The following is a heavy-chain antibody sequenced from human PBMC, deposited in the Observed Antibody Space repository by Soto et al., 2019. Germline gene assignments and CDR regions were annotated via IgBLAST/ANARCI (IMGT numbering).Heavy chain of an antibody. CDR1: GDSISNSRFY. V-gene: IGHV4-39*07. CDR2: IYHTGNA. Sequence: SETLSLTCSVSGDSISNSRFYWAWIRQPPGEGLEWIGSIYHTGNAYYNPSLKSRVTISVDSSKNQFSLKLSSVTAADTAVYYCARERGDYYDSSGYNWFDPWGQGTLVTVSS. J-gene: IGHJ5*02. D-gene: IGHD3-22*01. CDR3: ARERGDYYDSSGYNWFDP.